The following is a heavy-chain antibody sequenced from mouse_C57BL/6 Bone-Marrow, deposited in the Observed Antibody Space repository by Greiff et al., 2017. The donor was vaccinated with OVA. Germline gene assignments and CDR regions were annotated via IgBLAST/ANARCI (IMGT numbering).Heavy chain of an antibody. Sequence: EVKVVESGAELVKPGASVKLSCTASGFNIKDYYMHWVKQRTEQGLEWIGRIDPEDGETKYAPKFQGKATITADTSSNTAYLQLSSLTSEDTAVYYCARYYGSLYAMDYWGQGTSVTVSS. V-gene: IGHV14-2*01. CDR1: GFNIKDYY. CDR3: ARYYGSLYAMDY. J-gene: IGHJ4*01. D-gene: IGHD1-1*01. CDR2: IDPEDGET.